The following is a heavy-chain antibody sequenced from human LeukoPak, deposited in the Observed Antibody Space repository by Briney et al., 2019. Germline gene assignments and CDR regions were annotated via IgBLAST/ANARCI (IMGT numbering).Heavy chain of an antibody. CDR2: ISGSGGTI. CDR1: GFTFSSFE. CDR3: ARDRYFGSGSWDY. J-gene: IGHJ4*02. V-gene: IGHV3-48*03. D-gene: IGHD3-10*01. Sequence: GGSLRLSCAASGFTFSSFEMNWVRQAPGKGLEWVSYISGSGGTIYYADSVKGRLTISRDNAQNSLSLQMNSLTAEDTAVYYCARDRYFGSGSWDYWGQGTLVTVSS.